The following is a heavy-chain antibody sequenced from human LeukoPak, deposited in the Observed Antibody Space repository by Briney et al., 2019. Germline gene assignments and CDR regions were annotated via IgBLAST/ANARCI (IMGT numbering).Heavy chain of an antibody. D-gene: IGHD1-26*01. CDR2: IWYDGSNK. Sequence: PGGSLRLSCAASGFTFSSYGMHWVRQAPGKGLEWVAVIWYDGSNKYYADSVKGRFTISRDNAKNSLYLQMNSLRAEDTAVYCCARDRAGATTDYWGQGTLVTVSS. V-gene: IGHV3-33*01. CDR3: ARDRAGATTDY. CDR1: GFTFSSYG. J-gene: IGHJ4*02.